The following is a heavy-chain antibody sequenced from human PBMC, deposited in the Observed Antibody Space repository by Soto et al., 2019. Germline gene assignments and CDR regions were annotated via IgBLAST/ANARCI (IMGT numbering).Heavy chain of an antibody. D-gene: IGHD5-12*01. CDR2: ISSSSSYI. Sequence: GGSLRLSCAASGFTFSSYSMNWVRQAPGKGLEWVSSISSSSSYIYYADSVKGRFTISSDNAKNSLYLQMNSLRAEDTALYYCASSYSGYAYFDYWGQGTLVTVSS. V-gene: IGHV3-21*01. CDR1: GFTFSSYS. CDR3: ASSYSGYAYFDY. J-gene: IGHJ4*02.